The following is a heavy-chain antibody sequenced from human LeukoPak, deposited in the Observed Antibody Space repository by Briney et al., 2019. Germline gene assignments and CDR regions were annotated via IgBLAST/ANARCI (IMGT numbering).Heavy chain of an antibody. J-gene: IGHJ4*02. CDR1: GFTFSSCA. V-gene: IGHV3-23*01. CDR2: ISGSGGST. Sequence: GGSLRLSCAASGFTFSSCAMTWVRQAPGKGLEWVSGISGSGGSTYYADSVKGRFTISRDNSKTTLYLQMNSLRAEDTAVYYCAKGSYSSGWYESDYWGQGTLVTVSS. D-gene: IGHD6-19*01. CDR3: AKGSYSSGWYESDY.